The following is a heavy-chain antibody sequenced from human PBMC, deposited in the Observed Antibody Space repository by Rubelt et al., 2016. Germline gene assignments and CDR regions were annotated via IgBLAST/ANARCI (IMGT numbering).Heavy chain of an antibody. V-gene: IGHV4-34*01. CDR2: ITHRGST. Sequence: QVQLQQWGAGLLKPSETLSLTCAVYGWSFSGYYWSCIRQTPGTGLEWIGEITHRGSTNYNPSLKSRVTISVDTSKNQFSLKLSSVTAADTAVYYCARGKEGLGVTMMDYWGQGTLVTVSS. J-gene: IGHJ4*02. D-gene: IGHD3-22*01. CDR1: GWSFSGYY. CDR3: ARGKEGLGVTMMDY.